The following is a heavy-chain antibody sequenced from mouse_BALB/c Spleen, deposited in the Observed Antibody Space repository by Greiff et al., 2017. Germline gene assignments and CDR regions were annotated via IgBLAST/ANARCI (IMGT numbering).Heavy chain of an antibody. D-gene: IGHD2-1*01. Sequence: VKLVESGAELVRPGTSVKVSCKASGYAFTNYLIEWVKQRPGQGLEWIGVINPGSGGTNYNEKFKGKATLTADKSSSTAYMQLSSLTSDDSAVYFCARGVYYGNYVDYAMDYWGQGTSVTVSS. CDR1: GYAFTNYL. J-gene: IGHJ4*01. V-gene: IGHV1-54*03. CDR3: ARGVYYGNYVDYAMDY. CDR2: INPGSGGT.